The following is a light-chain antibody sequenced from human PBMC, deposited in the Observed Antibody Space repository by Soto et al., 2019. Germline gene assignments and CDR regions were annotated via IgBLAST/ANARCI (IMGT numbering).Light chain of an antibody. CDR2: EGS. CDR1: SSDVGGYNL. V-gene: IGLV2-23*01. CDR3: CSYAGRV. Sequence: QSALTQPASVSGSPGQSITISCTGTSSDVGGYNLVSWYQQHPGKAPKLMIYEGSKRPSGVSNRFSGSKSGNTASLTISGLQAEDEADYYCCSYAGRVFGTGTKLTVL. J-gene: IGLJ1*01.